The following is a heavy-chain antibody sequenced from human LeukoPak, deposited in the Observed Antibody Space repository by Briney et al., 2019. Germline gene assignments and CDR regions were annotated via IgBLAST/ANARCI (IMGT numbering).Heavy chain of an antibody. CDR2: IWYDGSNK. D-gene: IGHD2-2*01. CDR3: ARDKYCSSTSCYVVRDYYYGMDV. Sequence: GGFLRLSCAASGFTFSSYGMHWVRQAPGKGLEWVAVIWYDGSNKYYADSVKGRFTISRDNSKNTLYLQMNSLRAEDTAVYYCARDKYCSSTSCYVVRDYYYGMDVWGQGTTVTVSS. V-gene: IGHV3-33*01. J-gene: IGHJ6*02. CDR1: GFTFSSYG.